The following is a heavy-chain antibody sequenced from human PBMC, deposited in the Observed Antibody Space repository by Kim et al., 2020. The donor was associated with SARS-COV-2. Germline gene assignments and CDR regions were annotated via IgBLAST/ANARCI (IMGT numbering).Heavy chain of an antibody. D-gene: IGHD2-15*01. Sequence: DSVQGRLPISRDNSKNTLYLQMNSLRAEDTAVYYCAKVKVVVAAKGHFDYWGQGTLVTVSS. CDR3: AKVKVVVAAKGHFDY. J-gene: IGHJ4*02. V-gene: IGHV3-23*01.